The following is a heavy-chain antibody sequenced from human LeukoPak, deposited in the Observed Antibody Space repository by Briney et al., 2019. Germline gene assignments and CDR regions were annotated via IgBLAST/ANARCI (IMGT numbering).Heavy chain of an antibody. CDR2: ISSSGSTI. Sequence: GGSLRLSCAASGFTFSSYEMNWVRQAPGKGLEWVSYISSSGSTIYYADSVKGRFTISRDNAKNSLYLQMNSLRAEDTAVYYCAGDRAHLEDLRIDYWGQGTLVTVSS. V-gene: IGHV3-48*03. J-gene: IGHJ4*02. CDR3: AGDRAHLEDLRIDY. CDR1: GFTFSSYE. D-gene: IGHD3-3*01.